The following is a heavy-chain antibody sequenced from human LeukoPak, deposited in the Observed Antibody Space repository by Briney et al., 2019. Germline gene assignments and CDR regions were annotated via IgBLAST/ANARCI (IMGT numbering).Heavy chain of an antibody. CDR2: MYYSGST. Sequence: SHTLSLTCTVSAASFSSTTYYWGWIRQPPGKGLEWIGSMYYSGSTYYNQSLKSRVTISADTSKNQFSLKLTSVTAADTAVYYCARHYYDSSGYYPWYFDYWGQGTLVTVSS. CDR3: ARHYYDSSGYYPWYFDY. V-gene: IGHV4-39*01. D-gene: IGHD3-22*01. CDR1: AASFSSTTYY. J-gene: IGHJ4*02.